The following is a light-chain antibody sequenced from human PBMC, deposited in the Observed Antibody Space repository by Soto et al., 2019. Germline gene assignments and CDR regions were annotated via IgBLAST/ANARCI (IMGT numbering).Light chain of an antibody. Sequence: EIVLTQSPGTLSLSPGERATLSCRASQSVSSSYLAWDQQKPGQAPRLLIYGASSRATGIPYRFSGSGSGTDFTLTISRLEHEECAVYYCQQYGSSPVYSFGQGTKMEIK. CDR3: QQYGSSPVYS. J-gene: IGKJ2*01. V-gene: IGKV3-20*01. CDR1: QSVSSSY. CDR2: GAS.